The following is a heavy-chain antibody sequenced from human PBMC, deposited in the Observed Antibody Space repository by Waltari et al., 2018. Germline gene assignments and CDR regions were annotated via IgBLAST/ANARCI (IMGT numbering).Heavy chain of an antibody. J-gene: IGHJ4*02. V-gene: IGHV1-2*07. CDR3: VRDRTTVAARPGDY. CDR1: GYIFINYY. CDR2: VNPDTGNA. Sequence: QVVLVQSGAEVKKPGASVKLSCKASGYIFINYYLHWVRQAPGQGPEWMGWVNPDTGNANYAHKFRGRVTMTWDTSSNTAFMDLSDLKSDDTAVYYCVRDRTTVAARPGDYWGQGTLVTVSS. D-gene: IGHD6-6*01.